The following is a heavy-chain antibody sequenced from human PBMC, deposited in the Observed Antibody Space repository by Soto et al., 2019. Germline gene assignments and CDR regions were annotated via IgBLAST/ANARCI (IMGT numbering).Heavy chain of an antibody. CDR3: AREDRYSGYDYFDY. D-gene: IGHD5-12*01. J-gene: IGHJ4*02. V-gene: IGHV3-48*02. Sequence: GGSLRLSCAASGFPFSTFPMNWVRQAPGRGLEWVSYISSSSNTVYYADSVKGRFTISRDNAKGSLYLQMNSLRDEDTAVYYCAREDRYSGYDYFDYWGQGALVTV. CDR2: ISSSSNTV. CDR1: GFPFSTFP.